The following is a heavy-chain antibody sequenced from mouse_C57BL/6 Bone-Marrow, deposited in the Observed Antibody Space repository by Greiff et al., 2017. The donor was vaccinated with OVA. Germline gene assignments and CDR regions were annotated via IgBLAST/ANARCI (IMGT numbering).Heavy chain of an antibody. CDR3: TRDRLYYSNLYYYAMDY. J-gene: IGHJ4*01. V-gene: IGHV5-9-1*02. Sequence: EVQLVESGEGLVKPGGSLKLSCAASGFTFSSYAMSWVRQTPEKRLEWVAYISSGGDYIYYADTVKGRFTISRDNARNTLYLQMSSLKSEDTAMYYCTRDRLYYSNLYYYAMDYWGQGTSVTVSS. CDR2: ISSGGDYI. CDR1: GFTFSSYA. D-gene: IGHD2-5*01.